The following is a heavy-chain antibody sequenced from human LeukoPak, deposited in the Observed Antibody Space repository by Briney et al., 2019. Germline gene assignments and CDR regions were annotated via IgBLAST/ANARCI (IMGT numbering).Heavy chain of an antibody. CDR3: AKHRGAFQYFDWASDAFDI. V-gene: IGHV3-23*01. CDR2: NNGGGVRP. D-gene: IGHD3-9*01. J-gene: IGHJ3*02. Sequence: PGGSLRLSCVASGFTFSNYAMSWVRQAPGKGLEWVSGNNGGGVRPQYAGSVKGRFTVSRDNSKNTIYLHMDSLRAEGTAIYHCAKHRGAFQYFDWASDAFDIWGQGTMVTVSS. CDR1: GFTFSNYA.